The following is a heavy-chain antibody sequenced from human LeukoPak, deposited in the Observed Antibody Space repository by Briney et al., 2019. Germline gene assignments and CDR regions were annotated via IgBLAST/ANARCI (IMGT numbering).Heavy chain of an antibody. CDR2: IYSGGST. J-gene: IGHJ5*02. Sequence: GGSLRLSCAASGFSLSSNYMSGVRQAPRKGLEWVSVIYSGGSTYYPDSVKGRFTISRDNSKNTLYLQMNGLRAEDTPVYYCARDIIAGSSRRWSDAGGQGTPVTVAS. V-gene: IGHV3-53*01. D-gene: IGHD6-13*01. CDR3: ARDIIAGSSRRWSDA. CDR1: GFSLSSNY.